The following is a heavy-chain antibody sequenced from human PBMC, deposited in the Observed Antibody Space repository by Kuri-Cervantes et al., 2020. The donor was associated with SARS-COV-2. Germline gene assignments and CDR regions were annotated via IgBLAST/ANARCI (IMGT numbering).Heavy chain of an antibody. D-gene: IGHD3-10*01. CDR1: GYTFSDYY. J-gene: IGHJ6*02. V-gene: IGHV1-2*04. CDR2: INPNSGGT. CDR3: ARGMVRGIIQYYHYPMDV. Sequence: ASVKVSCKASGYTFSDYYIYWVRQAPGQGLEWMGWINPNSGGTNYAQKFQGWVTMTRDTSINTAYMELSRLRSDDMAVYYCARGMVRGIIQYYHYPMDVWGQGTTVTVSS.